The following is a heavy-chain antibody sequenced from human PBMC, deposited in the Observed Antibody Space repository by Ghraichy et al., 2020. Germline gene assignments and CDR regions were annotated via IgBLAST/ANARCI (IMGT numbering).Heavy chain of an antibody. CDR1: RDSVTTSY. J-gene: IGHJ4*02. CDR2: INPNSGAT. Sequence: ASVKVSCKAARDSVTTSYTHCVRQAPLQVLEWMGWINPNSGATTYAQKLQGRVTMTRDTSITTAYMELRRLMSDDTAVYYCARALMTTVTLGDYWGQGTLVTVAS. CDR3: ARALMTTVTLGDY. V-gene: IGHV1-2*02. D-gene: IGHD4-17*01.